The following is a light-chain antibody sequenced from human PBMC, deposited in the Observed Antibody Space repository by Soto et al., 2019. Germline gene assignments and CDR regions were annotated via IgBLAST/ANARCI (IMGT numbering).Light chain of an antibody. CDR1: QSVSSSY. CDR2: GAS. Sequence: EIVLTQSPGTLSLSPGERATLSCRASQSVSSSYLAWYQQKPGQAPRLLIYGASSRATGIPERFSDSRSGTDFTLTISRLEPEDFAVYYCQQYGSSPMCTFGQGTKLAIK. V-gene: IGKV3-20*01. CDR3: QQYGSSPMCT. J-gene: IGKJ2*02.